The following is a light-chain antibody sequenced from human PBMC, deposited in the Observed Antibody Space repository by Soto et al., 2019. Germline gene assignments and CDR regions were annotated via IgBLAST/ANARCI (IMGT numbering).Light chain of an antibody. CDR2: EVT. CDR1: TNDVGGYNY. V-gene: IGLV2-14*01. Sequence: QSALTQPASVSGSPGQSITISCTGTTNDVGGYNYVSWYQQHPGKAPKLMIYEVTNRPSGVSNRFSGSKSGNTASLTISGLQAEDEAEYYCSSFTSLSTVYVFGTGTKLTVL. J-gene: IGLJ1*01. CDR3: SSFTSLSTVYV.